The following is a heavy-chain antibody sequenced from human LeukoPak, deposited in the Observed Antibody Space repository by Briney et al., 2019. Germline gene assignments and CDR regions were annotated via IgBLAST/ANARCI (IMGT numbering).Heavy chain of an antibody. J-gene: IGHJ4*02. CDR1: GFTFSSYV. CDR2: ISSDGSKT. V-gene: IGHV3-30-3*01. D-gene: IGHD3-3*01. CDR3: ARVVRTTIFGVVIPPDY. Sequence: GGSLRLSCAASGFTFSSYVMHWVRQAPGKGLEWVAVISSDGSKTYYADSVKGRFTISRDNSKNTLYLQMNSLRAEDTAVYYCARVVRTTIFGVVIPPDYWGQGTLVTVSS.